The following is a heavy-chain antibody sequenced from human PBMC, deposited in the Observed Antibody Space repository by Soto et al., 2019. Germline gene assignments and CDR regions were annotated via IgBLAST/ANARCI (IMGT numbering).Heavy chain of an antibody. D-gene: IGHD2-2*01. CDR1: GGTFSSYA. CDR3: ARRRPGYCSSNSYAYFDY. Sequence: SVKVPCKASGGTFSSYAISWVRQAPGQGLEWMGGIIPIFGTANYAQKFQGRVTITADKSTSTAYMGLSSLRSEDTAVDYCARRRPGYCSSNSYAYFDYWGQGTLVTVSS. J-gene: IGHJ4*02. CDR2: IIPIFGTA. V-gene: IGHV1-69*06.